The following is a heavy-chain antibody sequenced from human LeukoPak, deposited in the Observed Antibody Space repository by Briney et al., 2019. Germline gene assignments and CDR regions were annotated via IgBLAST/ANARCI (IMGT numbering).Heavy chain of an antibody. CDR1: GFTFSSYT. CDR3: ARDPIAAAASGGDY. J-gene: IGHJ4*02. CDR2: ITTRSTYT. V-gene: IGHV3-21*01. D-gene: IGHD6-13*01. Sequence: GGSLRVSCAASGFTFSSYTMNWVRQAPGKGLEWVSSITTRSTYTYYADSVKGRLTISRDNAKNLLYLQMNSLRVEDTAVYYCARDPIAAAASGGDYWGLGTLVTVSS.